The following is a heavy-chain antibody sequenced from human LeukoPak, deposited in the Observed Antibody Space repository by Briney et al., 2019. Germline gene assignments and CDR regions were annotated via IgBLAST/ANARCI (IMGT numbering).Heavy chain of an antibody. CDR2: IHYSGST. CDR3: GSSLSGGTTFWFDP. CDR1: GGSISGSHYF. V-gene: IGHV4-39*01. D-gene: IGHD1-7*01. J-gene: IGHJ5*02. Sequence: TSETLSLTCSVSGGSISGSHYFWGWIRQPPGKGLEWLGSIHYSGSTYYNPSLKSRLTISVDTSRNQFSLQLSSVTAADTAVFYCGSSLSGGTTFWFDPWGQGALVTVSS.